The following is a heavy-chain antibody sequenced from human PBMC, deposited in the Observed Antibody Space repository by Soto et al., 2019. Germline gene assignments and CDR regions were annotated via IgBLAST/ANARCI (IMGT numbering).Heavy chain of an antibody. CDR2: ISYDGSNK. V-gene: IGHV3-30*18. D-gene: IGHD3-16*02. Sequence: QVQLVESGGGVVQPGRSLRLSCAASGFTFSSYGMHWVRQAPGKGLEWVAVISYDGSNKYYADSVKGLFTISRDNSKNTLYLQMNILRAEDTAVYYCAKEAQGIMITFGGVIGTAFDYWGQGTLVTVSS. CDR3: AKEAQGIMITFGGVIGTAFDY. CDR1: GFTFSSYG. J-gene: IGHJ4*02.